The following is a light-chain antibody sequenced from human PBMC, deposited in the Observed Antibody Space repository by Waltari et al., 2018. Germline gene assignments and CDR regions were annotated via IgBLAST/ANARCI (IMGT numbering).Light chain of an antibody. CDR1: TSDIGYHKF. CDR3: SSYTSSRTLI. V-gene: IGLV2-14*01. CDR2: EVT. J-gene: IGLJ2*01. Sequence: QSALTQPASLSGSPGQSIAISCPGTTSDIGYHKFLSWYQQTPGNAPKLILDEVTGRPSGVSDRFSGSKSGNTASLTISGLQAEDEADYYCSSYTSSRTLIFGGGTKVTV.